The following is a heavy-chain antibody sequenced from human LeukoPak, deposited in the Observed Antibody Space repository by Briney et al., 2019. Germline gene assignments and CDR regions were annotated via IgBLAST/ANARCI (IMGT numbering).Heavy chain of an antibody. Sequence: GGSLRLSCVVSGFTFTNYAMTWVRQAPGKGLEWVSDISGSGNSTFYADSIKGRFTISRDNSKNTLYLQMNRLRAEDTAVYYCAKLPYDIFVSYYFDYWGQGTLVTVSA. D-gene: IGHD3-9*01. V-gene: IGHV3-23*01. J-gene: IGHJ4*02. CDR2: ISGSGNST. CDR3: AKLPYDIFVSYYFDY. CDR1: GFTFTNYA.